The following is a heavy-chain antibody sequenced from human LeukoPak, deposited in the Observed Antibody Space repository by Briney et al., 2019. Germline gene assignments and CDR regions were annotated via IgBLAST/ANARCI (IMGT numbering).Heavy chain of an antibody. Sequence: SVKVSCKASGGTFSSYAISWVRQAPGQGLEWMGGIIPIFGTANYAQKFQGRVTITADESTSTAYMELSSLRSEDTAVYYCARESGPYGSGAFDIWGQGTVVTVSS. J-gene: IGHJ3*02. D-gene: IGHD3-10*01. CDR1: GGTFSSYA. CDR3: ARESGPYGSGAFDI. V-gene: IGHV1-69*01. CDR2: IIPIFGTA.